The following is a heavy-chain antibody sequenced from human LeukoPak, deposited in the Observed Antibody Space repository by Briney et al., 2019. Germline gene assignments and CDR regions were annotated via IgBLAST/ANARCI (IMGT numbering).Heavy chain of an antibody. CDR3: ARVRRYTALPDAFDI. Sequence: PGRSLRLSCAASGFTFSSYAMHWVRQAPGKGLEWVAVISYDGSNKYYADSVKGRFTISRDNSKNTLYLQMNSLRAEDTAVYYCARVRRYTALPDAFDIWGQGTMVTVSS. J-gene: IGHJ3*02. CDR2: ISYDGSNK. V-gene: IGHV3-30-3*01. CDR1: GFTFSSYA. D-gene: IGHD3-9*01.